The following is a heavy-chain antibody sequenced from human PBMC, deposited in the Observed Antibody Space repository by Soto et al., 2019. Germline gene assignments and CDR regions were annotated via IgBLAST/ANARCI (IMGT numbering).Heavy chain of an antibody. D-gene: IGHD2-2*01. CDR3: ARSRGVTMPLDYYYGMDV. Sequence: QVQLVQSGAEVKKPGSSVKVSCKASGGTFSSYAISWVRQAPGQGLEWMGGIIPIFGTANYAQKCQGRVTITADESTSTAYMELSSLRSEDTAVYYCARSRGVTMPLDYYYGMDVWGQGTTVTVSS. CDR2: IIPIFGTA. CDR1: GGTFSSYA. J-gene: IGHJ6*02. V-gene: IGHV1-69*01.